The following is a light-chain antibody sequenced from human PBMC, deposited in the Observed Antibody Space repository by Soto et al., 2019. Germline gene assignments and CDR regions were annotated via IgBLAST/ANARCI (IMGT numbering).Light chain of an antibody. Sequence: EIVLTQSPGTLSLSPGERATLSCRASQTVSNSYLAWYQQKPGQAPRLLIHGASSRAPGIPDRFSGSGSGTDFTLTISRLESEDFAVYYCQQYGSSPRTFGQGTKVEIK. CDR3: QQYGSSPRT. CDR2: GAS. V-gene: IGKV3-20*01. CDR1: QTVSNSY. J-gene: IGKJ1*01.